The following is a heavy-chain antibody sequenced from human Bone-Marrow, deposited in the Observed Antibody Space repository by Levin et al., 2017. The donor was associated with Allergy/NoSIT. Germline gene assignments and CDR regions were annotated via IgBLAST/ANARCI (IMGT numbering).Heavy chain of an antibody. J-gene: IGHJ5*01. V-gene: IGHV4-30-4*01. CDR2: IYYSGDT. CDR3: ARAHDYGDYAYWFDS. Sequence: PSETLSLTCTVSGASITSSNSYWSWIRQPPGTGLEWIGYIYYSGDTYYNPSLKSRVVISVDTSKKQFSLTLSSVTAADTAVYYCARAHDYGDYAYWFDSWGQGTLVTVSS. CDR1: GASITSSNSY. D-gene: IGHD4-17*01.